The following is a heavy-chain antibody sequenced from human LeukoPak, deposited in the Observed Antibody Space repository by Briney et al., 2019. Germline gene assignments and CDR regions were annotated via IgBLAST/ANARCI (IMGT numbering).Heavy chain of an antibody. D-gene: IGHD1-14*01. Sequence: GGSLRLSCAASGFTFSNYWMNWVRQAPGKGLEWVANIDQHGTEENYVDSVEGRFTISRDNADNSLYLHMNSLRAEDTAVYYCATDRDTTWQNRFASWGQGTLVTVSS. CDR1: GFTFSNYW. CDR2: IDQHGTEE. V-gene: IGHV3-7*01. CDR3: ATDRDTTWQNRFAS. J-gene: IGHJ4*02.